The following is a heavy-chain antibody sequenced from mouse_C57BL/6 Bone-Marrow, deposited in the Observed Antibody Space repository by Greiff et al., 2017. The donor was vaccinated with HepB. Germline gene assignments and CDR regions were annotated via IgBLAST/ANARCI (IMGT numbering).Heavy chain of an antibody. V-gene: IGHV1-39*01. D-gene: IGHD1-1*01. CDR1: GYSFTDYN. J-gene: IGHJ3*01. Sequence: QLQQSGPELVKPGASVKISCKASGYSFTDYNMNWVKQSNGKSLEWIGVINPNYGTTSYNQKFKGKATLTVDQSSSTAYMQLNSLTSEDSAVYYCARSDYYGSSYYWFAYWGQGTLVTVSA. CDR2: INPNYGTT. CDR3: ARSDYYGSSYYWFAY.